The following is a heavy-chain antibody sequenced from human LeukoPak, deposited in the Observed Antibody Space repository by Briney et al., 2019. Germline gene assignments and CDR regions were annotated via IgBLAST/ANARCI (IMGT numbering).Heavy chain of an antibody. D-gene: IGHD4-17*01. J-gene: IGHJ4*02. CDR3: AKDDYGDYSFDY. Sequence: GRSLRLSCAASGFTFSSYGMHWVRQAPGKGLEWVAVIWYDGSNKYYADSVKGRFTISRDNSKNTLYLQMNSLRAEDTAVYYCAKDDYGDYSFDYWGQGTLVTVSS. V-gene: IGHV3-33*06. CDR1: GFTFSSYG. CDR2: IWYDGSNK.